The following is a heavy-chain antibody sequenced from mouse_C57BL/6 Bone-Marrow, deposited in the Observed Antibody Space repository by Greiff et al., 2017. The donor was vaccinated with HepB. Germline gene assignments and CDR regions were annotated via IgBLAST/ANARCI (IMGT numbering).Heavy chain of an antibody. CDR2: IYPGSGST. CDR1: GYTFTSYW. D-gene: IGHD1-1*01. J-gene: IGHJ2*01. Sequence: QVQLQQSGAELVKPGASVKMSCKASGYTFTSYWITWVKQRPGQGLEWIGDIYPGSGSTNYNEKFKSKATLTVDTSSSTAYMQLSSLTSEDSAVYYCALYYGSSYVPFDYWGQGTTLTVSS. V-gene: IGHV1-55*01. CDR3: ALYYGSSYVPFDY.